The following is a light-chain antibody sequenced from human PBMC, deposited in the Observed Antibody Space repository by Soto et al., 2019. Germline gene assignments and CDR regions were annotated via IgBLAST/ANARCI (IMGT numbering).Light chain of an antibody. Sequence: EIVMTQSPATLSVSPGERATLYSRASQSVSSNLAWYQQKPVQAPRLLIYGASTRATGIPARFSGSGSGTEFTLTISSLQSEDFAVYYCQQYNNWPQLTFGGGTKVDIK. J-gene: IGKJ4*01. V-gene: IGKV3-15*01. CDR1: QSVSSN. CDR2: GAS. CDR3: QQYNNWPQLT.